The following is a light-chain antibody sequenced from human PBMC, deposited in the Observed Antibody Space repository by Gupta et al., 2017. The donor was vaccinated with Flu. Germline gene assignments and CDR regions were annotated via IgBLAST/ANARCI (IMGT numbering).Light chain of an antibody. CDR2: REN. J-gene: IGLJ3*02. CDR3: QAWDSASLV. Sequence: PGQTDSSASSGERLGDRYASWDKKRPGQSPVLVIFRENKRPSGIPERFSGSNAGNTATMTISGTQAMDEADYYCQAWDSASLVFGGGTTLTVL. V-gene: IGLV3-1*01. CDR1: RLGDRY.